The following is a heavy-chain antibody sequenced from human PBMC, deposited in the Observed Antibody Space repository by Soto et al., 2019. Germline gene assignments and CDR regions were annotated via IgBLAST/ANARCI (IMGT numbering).Heavy chain of an antibody. CDR1: GYTFTSYA. Sequence: QVQLVQSGAEVKKPGASVKVSCKASGYTFTSYAMHWVRQAPGQRLEWMGWINAGNGNTKYSQKFQGRVTITRDTSASTAYMELSSLRSEDTAVYYCAIGLKQQLVTLGYWGQGTLVTVSS. D-gene: IGHD6-13*01. J-gene: IGHJ4*02. CDR3: AIGLKQQLVTLGY. CDR2: INAGNGNT. V-gene: IGHV1-3*01.